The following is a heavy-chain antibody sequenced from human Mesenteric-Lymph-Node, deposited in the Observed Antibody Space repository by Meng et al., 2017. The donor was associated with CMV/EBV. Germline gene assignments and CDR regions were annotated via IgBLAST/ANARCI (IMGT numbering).Heavy chain of an antibody. CDR2: INPNSGGT. V-gene: IGHV1-2*02. CDR3: AHVRFFEWLSPTDY. D-gene: IGHD3-3*01. Sequence: ASVKVSCKASGYTFTGYYMHWVRQAPGQGLEWMGWINPNSGGTNYAQKFQGRVTMTRDTSISTAYMELRRLTFDDTALYYCAHVRFFEWLSPTDYWGQGTLVTVSS. CDR1: GYTFTGYY. J-gene: IGHJ4*02.